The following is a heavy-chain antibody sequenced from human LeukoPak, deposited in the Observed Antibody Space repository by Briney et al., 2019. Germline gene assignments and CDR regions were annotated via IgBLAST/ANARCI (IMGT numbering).Heavy chain of an antibody. J-gene: IGHJ3*02. CDR1: GYSISSGYY. V-gene: IGHV4-38-2*01. CDR2: IYHSGST. D-gene: IGHD3-10*01. Sequence: SETLSLTCAVSGYSISSGYYWGWIRQPPGKGLEWIGSIYHSGSTYYNPSLKSRVTISVDASKNQFSLKLSSVTAADTAVYYCASGGSGAFDIWGQGTMVTVSS. CDR3: ASGGSGAFDI.